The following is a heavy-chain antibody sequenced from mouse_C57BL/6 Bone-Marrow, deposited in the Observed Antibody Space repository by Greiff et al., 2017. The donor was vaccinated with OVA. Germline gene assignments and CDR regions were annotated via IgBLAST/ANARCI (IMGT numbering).Heavy chain of an antibody. CDR1: GYAFSSSW. D-gene: IGHD2-1*01. CDR2: IYPGDGDT. J-gene: IGHJ3*01. Sequence: QVQLQQSGPELVKPGASVKISCKASGYAFSSSWMNWVKQRPGKGLEWIGRIYPGDGDTNYNGKFKGKATLTADKSSSTAYMQLSSLTSEDSAVYCCARGNYGPPWFAYWGQGTLVTVSA. V-gene: IGHV1-82*01. CDR3: ARGNYGPPWFAY.